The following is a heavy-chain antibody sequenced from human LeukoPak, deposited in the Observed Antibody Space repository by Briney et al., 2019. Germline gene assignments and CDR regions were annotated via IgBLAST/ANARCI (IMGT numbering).Heavy chain of an antibody. Sequence: GASVKVSCKASGGTFSSYAISWVRQAPGQGLEWMGRIIPILGIANYAQKFQGRVTITADKSTSTAYMELSSLRSEDTAVYYCARDKASPLFYYYDSSGVPMDVWGQGTTVTVSS. J-gene: IGHJ6*02. V-gene: IGHV1-69*04. CDR1: GGTFSSYA. CDR2: IIPILGIA. CDR3: ARDKASPLFYYYDSSGVPMDV. D-gene: IGHD3-22*01.